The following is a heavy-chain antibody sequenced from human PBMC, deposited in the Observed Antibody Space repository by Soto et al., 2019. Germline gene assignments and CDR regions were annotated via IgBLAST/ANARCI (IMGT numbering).Heavy chain of an antibody. Sequence: GGSLRLSCAASGFTFSSYSMNWVRQAPGKGLEWVSSISSSSSYIYYADSVKGRFTISRDNAKNSLYLQMNSLRAEDTAVYYCARDSETVTTRGAADYWGQGTLVTVSS. CDR2: ISSSSSYI. CDR3: ARDSETVTTRGAADY. D-gene: IGHD4-17*01. CDR1: GFTFSSYS. J-gene: IGHJ4*02. V-gene: IGHV3-21*01.